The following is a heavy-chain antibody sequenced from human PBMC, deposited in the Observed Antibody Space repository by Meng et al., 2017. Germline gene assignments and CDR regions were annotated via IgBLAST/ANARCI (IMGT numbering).Heavy chain of an antibody. V-gene: IGHV4-31*03. CDR1: GGSISSGGYY. CDR3: ARDQGGSGSFGFAFDI. J-gene: IGHJ3*02. Sequence: QVQLQGSGPGLVKPSQTLSLTCTGSGGSISSGGYYWSWIRQHPGKGLEWIGYIYYSGSTYYNPSLKSRVTISVDTSKNQFSLKLSSVTAADTAVYYCARDQGGSGSFGFAFDIWGQGTMVTVSS. D-gene: IGHD6-19*01. CDR2: IYYSGST.